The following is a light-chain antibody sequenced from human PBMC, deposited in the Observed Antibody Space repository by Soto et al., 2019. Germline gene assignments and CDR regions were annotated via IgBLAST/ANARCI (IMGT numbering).Light chain of an antibody. J-gene: IGKJ1*01. V-gene: IGKV1-5*01. CDR3: QQYHSYWT. CDR1: QNIRSR. Sequence: FQMTHAPSTLSASVLYRVTITCRASQNIRSRLAWFQQKPGKAPKLLIYDASSLESGVPQRFSGSGSGTEFTLTISSLQTDDFSTYYCQQYHSYWTFGQGTKVDIK. CDR2: DAS.